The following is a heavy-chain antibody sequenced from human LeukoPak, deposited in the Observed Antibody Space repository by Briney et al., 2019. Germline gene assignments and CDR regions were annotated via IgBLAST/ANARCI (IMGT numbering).Heavy chain of an antibody. Sequence: PGGSLRLSCAASGFTFSDNYMSWIRQAPGKGLEWVSYISSSGSIYYADSVKGRFTISRDNSKNTLYLQMNSPRAEDTAVYYCAIRQPSGWYFQHWGQGTLVTVSS. CDR1: GFTFSDNY. V-gene: IGHV3-11*01. CDR3: AIRQPSGWYFQH. CDR2: ISSSGSI. J-gene: IGHJ1*01. D-gene: IGHD6-19*01.